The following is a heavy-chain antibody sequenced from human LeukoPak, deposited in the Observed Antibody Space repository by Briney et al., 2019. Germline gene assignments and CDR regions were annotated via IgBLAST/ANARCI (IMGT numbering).Heavy chain of an antibody. D-gene: IGHD3-22*01. J-gene: IGHJ4*02. V-gene: IGHV3-30*18. CDR1: GFSLSSYG. Sequence: SGRSLRLSCAASGFSLSSYGMHWVRQAPGKGLEWVAVISYDGSNKYYADSVKGRFTISRDNSKNTLYLQMNSLRAEDTAVYYCAKVGRYYYDSSGYFDYCGQGTLVTVSS. CDR3: AKVGRYYYDSSGYFDY. CDR2: ISYDGSNK.